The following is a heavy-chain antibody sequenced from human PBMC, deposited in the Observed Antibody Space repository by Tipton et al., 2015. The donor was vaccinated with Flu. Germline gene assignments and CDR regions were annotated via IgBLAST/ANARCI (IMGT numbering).Heavy chain of an antibody. J-gene: IGHJ2*01. Sequence: TLSLTCTVSGGSISSYYWSWIRQPAGKGLEWIGRIYTSGSTNYNPSLESRVTMSVGTSKNQFSLKLNSVTAADTAVYFCVRTSGGSYLYGYFDLWGRGTPVTVSS. V-gene: IGHV4-4*07. D-gene: IGHD1-26*01. CDR3: VRTSGGSYLYGYFDL. CDR2: IYTSGST. CDR1: GGSISSYY.